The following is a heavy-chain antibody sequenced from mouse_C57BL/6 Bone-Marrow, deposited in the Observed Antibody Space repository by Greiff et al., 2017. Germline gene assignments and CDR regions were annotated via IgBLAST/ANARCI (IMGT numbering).Heavy chain of an antibody. CDR2: IDPEDGDT. V-gene: IGHV14-1*01. D-gene: IGHD1-1*01. CDR3: TTAYYYGSSFYYYAMDY. J-gene: IGHJ4*01. Sequence: VQLQQSGAELVRPGASVKLSCTASGFNIKDYYMHWVKQRPEQGLEWIGRIDPEDGDTEYAPKFQGKATMTADTSSNTAYLQLSSLTSEDIAVYYCTTAYYYGSSFYYYAMDYWGQGTSVTVSS. CDR1: GFNIKDYY.